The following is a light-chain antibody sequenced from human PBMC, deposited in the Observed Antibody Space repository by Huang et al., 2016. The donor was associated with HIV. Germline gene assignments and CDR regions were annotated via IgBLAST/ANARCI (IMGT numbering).Light chain of an antibody. CDR2: DAS. CDR1: QSVSAN. J-gene: IGKJ1*01. Sequence: EIVMTQSPATLAVSPGERATLSCRASQSVSANLAWYQQTPGQAPWLLIYDASTRATGIPDRFSGSGSGTDFTLTITSLQSEDFAVYYCQQYNTWPTTFGQGTKVEI. CDR3: QQYNTWPTT. V-gene: IGKV3-15*01.